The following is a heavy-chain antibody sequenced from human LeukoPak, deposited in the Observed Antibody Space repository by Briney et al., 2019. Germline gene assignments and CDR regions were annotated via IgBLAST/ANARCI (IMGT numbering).Heavy chain of an antibody. V-gene: IGHV3-30*04. J-gene: IGHJ4*02. CDR3: AREAVAGTEQDAAIDY. CDR1: EFTFSSYA. Sequence: GGSLRLSCAASEFTFSSYAMHWVRQAPGKGLEWVAVISYDGSNKYYADSVKGRFTISRDNSKNTLYLQMNSLRAEDTAVYYCAREAVAGTEQDAAIDYWGQGTLVTVSS. D-gene: IGHD6-19*01. CDR2: ISYDGSNK.